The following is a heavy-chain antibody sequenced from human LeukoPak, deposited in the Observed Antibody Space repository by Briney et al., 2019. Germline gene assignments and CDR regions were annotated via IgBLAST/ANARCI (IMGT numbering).Heavy chain of an antibody. CDR1: GGSISSYY. J-gene: IGHJ4*02. CDR3: ARHPPSSPFDY. D-gene: IGHD6-13*01. V-gene: IGHV4-4*09. CDR2: IHTSGTT. Sequence: SETLSLTCTVSGGSISSYYWSWIRQPPGKGLEWIAYIHTSGTTNYNPSLKSRVTISVDTSKSQLSLRLSSVTAPDTAVYYCARHPPSSPFDYWGQGTLVTVSS.